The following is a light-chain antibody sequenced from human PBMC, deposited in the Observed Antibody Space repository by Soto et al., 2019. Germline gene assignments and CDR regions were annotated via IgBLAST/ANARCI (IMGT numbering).Light chain of an antibody. CDR2: GAS. CDR1: QSVSNSY. Sequence: EIVLTQSPGTLSLSPGERATLSCRASQSVSNSYLAWYQHKPGQAPRLLIYGASSRAAGIPDRFSGSESGKDFTLTISRLEPEDFAVYYCQQFHDWPMTFGPGTKVDIK. J-gene: IGKJ3*01. CDR3: QQFHDWPMT. V-gene: IGKV3-20*01.